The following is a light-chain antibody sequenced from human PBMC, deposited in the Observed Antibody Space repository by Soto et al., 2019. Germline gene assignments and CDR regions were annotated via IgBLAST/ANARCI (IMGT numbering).Light chain of an antibody. CDR3: MQTLQAPKT. V-gene: IGKV2-28*01. Sequence: DIVLTQSPLSLPVTPGEPASISCRSSQSLLHSNGDTYLDWYLQKPGQSPQLLVYLGYKRASGVPDRCSGSGSGADVPLKISRVEAEDVGVYYCMQTLQAPKTFGPGTKVDI. CDR1: QSLLHSNGDTY. CDR2: LGY. J-gene: IGKJ3*01.